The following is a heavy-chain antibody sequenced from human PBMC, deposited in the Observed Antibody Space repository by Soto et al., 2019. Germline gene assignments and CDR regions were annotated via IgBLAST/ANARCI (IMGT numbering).Heavy chain of an antibody. CDR1: GYTFTSYF. D-gene: IGHD2-21*02. J-gene: IGHJ4*02. CDR3: ARSRVVGVTATPDY. CDR2: ISAYNGNT. V-gene: IGHV1-18*01. Sequence: QVQLVQSGADVKKPGASVKVSCKASGYTFTSYFITWVRQAPGQGLEWMGWISAYNGNTNYAQMLQGRVTMTTDTSTATAYMEMRSLRSDDTAVYYCARSRVVGVTATPDYWGQGTLVTVSS.